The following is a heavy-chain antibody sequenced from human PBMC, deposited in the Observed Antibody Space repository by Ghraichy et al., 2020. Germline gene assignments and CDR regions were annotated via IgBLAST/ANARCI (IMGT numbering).Heavy chain of an antibody. D-gene: IGHD2-15*01. J-gene: IGHJ1*01. CDR3: AKSLCTGGSCYLQRHFQK. CDR2: FDLEEGEI. V-gene: IGHV1-24*01. CDR1: GHGLTALS. Sequence: ASVKVSCKVSGHGLTALSIHWVRHAHEKGLEWMGGFDLEEGEILYAQNFQGRVTMTEDTSTDTAFLHLSRLTPEDTAMYYCAKSLCTGGSCYLQRHFQKWGQGTRVTVSS.